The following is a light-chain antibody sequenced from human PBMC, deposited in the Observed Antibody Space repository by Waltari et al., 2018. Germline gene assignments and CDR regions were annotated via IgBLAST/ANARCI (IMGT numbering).Light chain of an antibody. CDR2: AAS. Sequence: DIQMTQSPSSVSASVGDRVTITCRASRGISSWLAWYQQKPGKAPKLRIYAASSLQSGVPSRFSGSGSGTDFTLTISSLQPEDFATYYCQQANSFPWTFGQGTKVEIK. J-gene: IGKJ1*01. V-gene: IGKV1-12*01. CDR1: RGISSW. CDR3: QQANSFPWT.